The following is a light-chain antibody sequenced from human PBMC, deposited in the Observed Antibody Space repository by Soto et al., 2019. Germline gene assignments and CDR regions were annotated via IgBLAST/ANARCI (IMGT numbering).Light chain of an antibody. J-gene: IGLJ3*02. V-gene: IGLV1-44*01. CDR1: SSNIGSNT. CDR2: SNN. Sequence: QSVLTQPPSASGTPGQRVTISCSGSSSNIGSNTVNWYQQLPGTAPKVLIYSNNQRPSGIPDRFSGSKSGTSASLAISGLQSEDEAEYYCAAWDDGLNGWVFGGGTKLTVL. CDR3: AAWDDGLNGWV.